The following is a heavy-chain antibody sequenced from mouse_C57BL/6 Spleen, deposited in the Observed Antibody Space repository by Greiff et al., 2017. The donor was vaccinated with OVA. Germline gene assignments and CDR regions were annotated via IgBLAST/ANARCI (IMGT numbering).Heavy chain of an antibody. CDR3: ARGDYGSSYVYFDY. CDR2: IYPGGGYT. J-gene: IGHJ2*01. Sequence: VQLQQSGAELVRPGTSVKMSCKASGYTFTNYWIGWAKQRPGHGLEWIGDIYPGGGYTNYNEKFKGKATLTADKSSSTAYMQFSSLTSEDSAIYYCARGDYGSSYVYFDYWGQGTTLTVSS. CDR1: GYTFTNYW. V-gene: IGHV1-63*01. D-gene: IGHD1-1*01.